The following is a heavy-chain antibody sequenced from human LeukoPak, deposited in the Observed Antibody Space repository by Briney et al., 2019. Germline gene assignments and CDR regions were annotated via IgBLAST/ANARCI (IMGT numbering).Heavy chain of an antibody. Sequence: GASVKVSCKASGCPFTGYYFHWVRQAPGQGLEWMGWINPNSGDTNYAQKFQGRVTMPRDMSISTAYMELSRLRSDDTAVYYCARDDYYYGMDVWGQGTTVIVSS. V-gene: IGHV1-2*02. CDR1: GCPFTGYY. CDR2: INPNSGDT. J-gene: IGHJ6*02. CDR3: ARDDYYYGMDV.